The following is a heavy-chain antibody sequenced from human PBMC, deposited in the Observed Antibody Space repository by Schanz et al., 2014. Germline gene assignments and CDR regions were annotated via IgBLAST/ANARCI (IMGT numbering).Heavy chain of an antibody. CDR3: AREVGLYDRGWFDP. J-gene: IGHJ5*02. CDR1: GGTFSSYA. Sequence: QVQLVQSGAEVKKPGSPVKVSCKSSGGTFSSYAISWLRQAPGQGLEWMGRIIPIHGIVNYAQRFQDRVRITADKSTSTAYMELSSLRSEDTAVYYCAREVGLYDRGWFDPWGQGTLVTVSS. V-gene: IGHV1-69*04. CDR2: IIPIHGIV. D-gene: IGHD3-22*01.